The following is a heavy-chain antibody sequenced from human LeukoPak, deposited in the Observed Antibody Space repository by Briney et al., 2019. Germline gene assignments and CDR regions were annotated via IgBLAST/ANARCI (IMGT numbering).Heavy chain of an antibody. Sequence: ASVKVSFKASGYTFTVYYMHWVRQAPGQGLEWMGWINPNSGGTNYAQKFQGRVTMTRDTSISTAYMELSRLRSDDTAVYYCARADITIIKYYFDYWGQGTLVTVSS. D-gene: IGHD3-3*01. CDR2: INPNSGGT. J-gene: IGHJ4*02. CDR1: GYTFTVYY. V-gene: IGHV1-2*02. CDR3: ARADITIIKYYFDY.